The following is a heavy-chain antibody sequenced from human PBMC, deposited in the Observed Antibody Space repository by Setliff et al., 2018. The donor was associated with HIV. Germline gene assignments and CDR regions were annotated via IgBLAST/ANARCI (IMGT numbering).Heavy chain of an antibody. Sequence: GASVKVSCKASGGTFSSYVINWVRQAPGQGLEWMGGTNPMLGTATHVQKFQGRFTITADNSTSTAYLELSRLRADDTAVYYCARDYYYSSGYIFFPGLPDYWGQGTLVTVSS. CDR2: TNPMLGTA. CDR3: ARDYYYSSGYIFFPGLPDY. V-gene: IGHV1-69*10. J-gene: IGHJ4*02. D-gene: IGHD3-22*01. CDR1: GGTFSSYV.